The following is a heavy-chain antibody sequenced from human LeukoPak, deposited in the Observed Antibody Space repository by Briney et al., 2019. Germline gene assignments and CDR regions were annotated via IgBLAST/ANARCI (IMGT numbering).Heavy chain of an antibody. Sequence: GASVKVSCKASGYTFTGYYMHWVRQAPGQGLEWMGWINPNSGGTNYAQKFQGWVTMTRDTSISTAYMELSRLRSDDTAVYYCTAPTAPVLRYFDSKDVWGQGTTVTVSS. J-gene: IGHJ6*02. CDR2: INPNSGGT. D-gene: IGHD3-9*01. V-gene: IGHV1-2*04. CDR1: GYTFTGYY. CDR3: TAPTAPVLRYFDSKDV.